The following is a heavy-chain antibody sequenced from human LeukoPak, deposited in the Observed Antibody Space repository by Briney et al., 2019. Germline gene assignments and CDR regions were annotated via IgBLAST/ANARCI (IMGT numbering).Heavy chain of an antibody. CDR3: VRDNYGGILDF. Sequence: GGSLRLSCAASGFTFTRYTMHWVRQAPGKGLEWVAVVLYDGSNKYYADSVKGRFTLSRDNSKNTLSLQMNTLRADDTAVYYCVRDNYGGILDFWGQGTPVTVSS. D-gene: IGHD2-21*01. V-gene: IGHV3-30*04. J-gene: IGHJ4*02. CDR2: VLYDGSNK. CDR1: GFTFTRYT.